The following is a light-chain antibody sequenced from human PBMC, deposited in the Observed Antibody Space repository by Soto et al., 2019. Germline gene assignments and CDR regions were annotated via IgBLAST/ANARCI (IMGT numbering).Light chain of an antibody. Sequence: EIVLTQSPGTLSLSPGERATLSCRASQSVSSSIYLAWYQQRPGQAPRLLIYGASSRANGIPDRFSGSGSGTNFTLTISRLEPEDFAVYYCQQYGISPEYTFGQGTKLEIK. CDR1: QSVSSSIY. CDR2: GAS. V-gene: IGKV3-20*01. CDR3: QQYGISPEYT. J-gene: IGKJ2*01.